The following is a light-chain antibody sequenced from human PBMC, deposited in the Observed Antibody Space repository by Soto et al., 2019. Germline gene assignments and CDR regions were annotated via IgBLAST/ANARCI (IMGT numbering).Light chain of an antibody. J-gene: IGLJ1*01. CDR1: NSDVGAYRY. Sequence: QSVLTQPASVSGSPGQAITISCSGSNSDVGAYRYVSWYQQHPGEAPKLMIYEVSNRPSGVSERFSGSKSGNTASLTIFGLQAEDEADYYCSSYTITSTYVFGTGTKVTVL. V-gene: IGLV2-14*01. CDR3: SSYTITSTYV. CDR2: EVS.